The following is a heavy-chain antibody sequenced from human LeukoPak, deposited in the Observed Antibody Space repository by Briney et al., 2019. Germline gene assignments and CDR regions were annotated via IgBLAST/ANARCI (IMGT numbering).Heavy chain of an antibody. CDR3: ARDDSSGYRVGAFDI. CDR2: IYYSGST. Sequence: SETLSLTCTVSGGSISSGDYYWSWIRQPPGKGLEWIVYIYYSGSTYYNPSLKSRVTISVDTSKNQFSLKLSSVTAADTAVYYCARDDSSGYRVGAFDIWGQGTMVTVSS. V-gene: IGHV4-30-4*01. J-gene: IGHJ3*02. D-gene: IGHD3-22*01. CDR1: GGSISSGDYY.